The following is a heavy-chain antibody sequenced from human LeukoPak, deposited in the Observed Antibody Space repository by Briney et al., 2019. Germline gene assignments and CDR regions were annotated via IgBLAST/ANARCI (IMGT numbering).Heavy chain of an antibody. CDR3: ARDPQSAGAYYYYYYMDV. V-gene: IGHV1-2*02. CDR2: INPNSGGT. J-gene: IGHJ6*03. Sequence: GASVKVSCKASGYTFTGYYMHWVRQAPGQGLEWMGWINPNSGGTNYAQKFQGRVTMARDTSISTAYMELSRLRSDDTAVYYCARDPQSAGAYYYYYYMDVWGKGTTVTVSS. CDR1: GYTFTGYY. D-gene: IGHD6-13*01.